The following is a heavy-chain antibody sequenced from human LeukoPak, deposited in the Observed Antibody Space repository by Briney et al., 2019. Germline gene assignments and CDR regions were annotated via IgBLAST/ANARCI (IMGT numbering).Heavy chain of an antibody. V-gene: IGHV3-21*06. Sequence: PGGSLRVSCAASGFTFSSHTMNWVRQAPGKGLEWVSSISSSSSYIYYADSVKGRFTVSRDNAKNSLYLQMNGLRAEDTAVYFCARDLGGRSSTSVAVWGQGTTVTVSS. CDR2: ISSSSSYI. CDR3: ARDLGGRSSTSVAV. J-gene: IGHJ6*02. D-gene: IGHD2-2*01. CDR1: GFTFSSHT.